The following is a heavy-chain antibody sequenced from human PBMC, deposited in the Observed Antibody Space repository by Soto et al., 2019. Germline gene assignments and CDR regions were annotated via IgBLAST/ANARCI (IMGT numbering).Heavy chain of an antibody. CDR1: GFSFSYSA. Sequence: GGSLRLSCAASGFSFSYSAMSWVRQAPGKGLECVSGISGNGGFTYHADSVKGRFIISRDNSKDTVDLQMNSLRADDTAVYYCVRETKNAFDVWGQGTVVTVSS. CDR3: VRETKNAFDV. CDR2: ISGNGGFT. J-gene: IGHJ3*01. V-gene: IGHV3-23*01.